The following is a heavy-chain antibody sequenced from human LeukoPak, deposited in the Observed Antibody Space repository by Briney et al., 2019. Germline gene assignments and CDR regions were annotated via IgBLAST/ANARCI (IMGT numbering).Heavy chain of an antibody. J-gene: IGHJ5*02. CDR2: VFYSGRT. D-gene: IGHD2-2*01. Sequence: SETLSLTCTVSGGSIPTKNFYWGWIRQPPGKGLEWIGSVFYSGRTYYNPSLKSRVTIFVDPSKNQFSLNLRSVTAADTAVYYCARHERCSSINCIYNWFDPWGQGTLVTVSS. CDR1: GGSIPTKNFY. CDR3: ARHERCSSINCIYNWFDP. V-gene: IGHV4-39*01.